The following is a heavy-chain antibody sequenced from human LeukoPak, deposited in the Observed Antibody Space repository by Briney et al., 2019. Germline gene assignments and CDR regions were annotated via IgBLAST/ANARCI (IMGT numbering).Heavy chain of an antibody. V-gene: IGHV3-21*01. CDR1: GFTLSSYS. CDR2: ISSSSSYI. CDR3: ARDIAAAGTSGYFDY. Sequence: GGSLRLSCAASGFTLSSYSMNWVRQAPGKGLEWVSSISSSSSYIYYADSVKGRFTISRDNAKNSLYLQMNSLRAEDTAVYYCARDIAAAGTSGYFDYWGQGTLVTVSS. J-gene: IGHJ4*02. D-gene: IGHD6-13*01.